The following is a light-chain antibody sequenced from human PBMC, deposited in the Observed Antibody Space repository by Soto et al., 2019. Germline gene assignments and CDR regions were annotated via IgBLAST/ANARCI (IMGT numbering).Light chain of an antibody. V-gene: IGKV1-5*03. CDR2: KAS. J-gene: IGKJ4*01. CDR1: QSISKY. Sequence: DIQMTQSPSSLSASVGDRVTITCRASQSISKYLAWYQQKPGKAPKLLIYKASSLESGVPSRFSGSGSGTEFTLTISSLQPDDFATYYCQQYNSYSPLTFGGGTKVDIK. CDR3: QQYNSYSPLT.